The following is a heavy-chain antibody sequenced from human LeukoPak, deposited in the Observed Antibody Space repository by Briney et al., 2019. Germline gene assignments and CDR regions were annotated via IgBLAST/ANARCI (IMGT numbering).Heavy chain of an antibody. V-gene: IGHV1-69*04. J-gene: IGHJ4*02. CDR1: GGTFSSYA. CDR2: IIPILGIA. D-gene: IGHD3-22*01. Sequence: GASVKVSCKASGGTFSSYAISWVRQAPGQGLEWKGRIIPILGIANYAQKFQGRVTITADKSTSTAYMELSSMRSEDTAVYYCARAPYYYDMGFDYWGQGTLVTVSS. CDR3: ARAPYYYDMGFDY.